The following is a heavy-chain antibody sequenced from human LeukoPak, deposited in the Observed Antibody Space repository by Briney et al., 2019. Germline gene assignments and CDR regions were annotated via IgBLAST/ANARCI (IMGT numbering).Heavy chain of an antibody. Sequence: SETLSLTCTVSGGSISSYYWSWIWQPPGKGLEWIGYIYYSGSTNYNPSLKSRVTISVDTSKNQFSLKLSSATAADTAVYYCARARNNGYDQRYYFDYWGQGTLVTVSS. V-gene: IGHV4-59*01. CDR3: ARARNNGYDQRYYFDY. CDR2: IYYSGST. J-gene: IGHJ4*02. D-gene: IGHD5-12*01. CDR1: GGSISSYY.